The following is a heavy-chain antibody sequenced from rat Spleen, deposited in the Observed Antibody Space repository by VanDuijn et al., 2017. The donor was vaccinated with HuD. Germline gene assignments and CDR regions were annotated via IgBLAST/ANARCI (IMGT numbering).Heavy chain of an antibody. D-gene: IGHD4-1*01. Sequence: QVQLQQSGAELAKSGSSVKISCKASGYTFTSYYICWIKQTTGQGLEYIGYINTGSGGTNYNEKFKGKATLTVDKSSSTAFMQLSSLTPDDSAVYYCARRSYTGMDAWGQGTSVTVSS. CDR2: INTGSGGT. CDR3: ARRSYTGMDA. CDR1: GYTFTSYY. J-gene: IGHJ4*01. V-gene: IGHV1-43*01.